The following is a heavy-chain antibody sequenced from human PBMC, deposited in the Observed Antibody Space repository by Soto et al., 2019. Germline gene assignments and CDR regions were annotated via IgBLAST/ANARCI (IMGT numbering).Heavy chain of an antibody. CDR3: ATRTVGWYFDL. V-gene: IGHV3-23*01. D-gene: IGHD4-17*01. Sequence: EVQLLESGGGLVQPGGSLRLSCAASGFTFSSYAMNWVRQAPGKGLEWVSVISGSGGSTYYADAVKGRFTISRDNSKNTLYLKMNILRAEDTAGYYGATRTVGWYFDLWGRGTLVTVSS. CDR2: ISGSGGST. J-gene: IGHJ2*01. CDR1: GFTFSSYA.